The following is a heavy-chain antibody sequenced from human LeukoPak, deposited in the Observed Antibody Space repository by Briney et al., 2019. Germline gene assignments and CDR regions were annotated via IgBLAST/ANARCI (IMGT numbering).Heavy chain of an antibody. J-gene: IGHJ4*02. V-gene: IGHV4-4*07. CDR3: ARQGYTASCYFLDF. CDR1: GDFIRSYW. Sequence: SETLSLTCDVSGDFIRSYWWGWVRQPAGKGLEWIGRIYATGSTKFNPSLKSRLTMSMDTSTNRLSLKLSLKLTSVTAADTAVYFCARQGYTASCYFLDFWSQGTLVTVSP. D-gene: IGHD2-2*01. CDR2: IYATGST.